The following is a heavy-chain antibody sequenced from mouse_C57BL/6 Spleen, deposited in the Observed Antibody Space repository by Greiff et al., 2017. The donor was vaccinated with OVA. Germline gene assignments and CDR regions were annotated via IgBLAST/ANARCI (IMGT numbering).Heavy chain of an antibody. Sequence: QVQLKQSGAELARPGASVKLSCKASGYTFTSYGISWVKQRTGQGLEWIGEIYPRSGNTYYNEKFKGKATLTADKSSSTAYMELRSLTSEDSAVYFCARKGVITHKFDYWGQGTTLTVSS. CDR1: GYTFTSYG. J-gene: IGHJ2*01. D-gene: IGHD1-1*01. CDR2: IYPRSGNT. V-gene: IGHV1-81*01. CDR3: ARKGVITHKFDY.